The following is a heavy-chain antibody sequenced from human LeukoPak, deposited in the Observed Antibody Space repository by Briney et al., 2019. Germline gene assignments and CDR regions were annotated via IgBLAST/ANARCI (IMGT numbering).Heavy chain of an antibody. CDR2: IYTSGST. CDR3: ARGDCSSTSCYRVGLYYYYMDV. V-gene: IGHV4-61*02. D-gene: IGHD2-2*02. Sequence: SETLSLTCTVSGGSISSGSYYWNWIRQPAGKGLEWIGRIYTSGSTKYNPSLKSRVTISVDTSKNQFSLKLSSVTAADTAVYYCARGDCSSTSCYRVGLYYYYMDVWGKGTTVTVS. CDR1: GGSISSGSYY. J-gene: IGHJ6*03.